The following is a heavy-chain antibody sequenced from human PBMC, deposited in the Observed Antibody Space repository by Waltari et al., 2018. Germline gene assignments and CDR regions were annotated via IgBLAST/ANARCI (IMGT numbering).Heavy chain of an antibody. CDR3: ARVRYYYGSGSYMETVAFDI. D-gene: IGHD3-10*01. Sequence: QVQLVQSGAEVKKPGASVKVSCKASGYTFTGYYMHWVRQAPGQGLEWMGRINPNSGGTNYAQKFQGRVTMTRETSFSTAYMELSRLGSHDTAVYYCARVRYYYGSGSYMETVAFDIWGQGTMVTVSS. CDR2: INPNSGGT. CDR1: GYTFTGYY. J-gene: IGHJ3*02. V-gene: IGHV1-2*06.